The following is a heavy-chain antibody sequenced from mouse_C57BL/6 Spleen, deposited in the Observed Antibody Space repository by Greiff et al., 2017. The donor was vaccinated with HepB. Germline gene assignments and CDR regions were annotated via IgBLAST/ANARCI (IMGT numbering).Heavy chain of an antibody. D-gene: IGHD2-3*01. V-gene: IGHV14-4*01. CDR2: IDPENGDT. Sequence: EVQLVESGAELVRPGASVKLSCTASGFNIKDDYMHWVKQRPEQGLEWIGWIDPENGDTEYASKFQGKATITADTSSNTAYLQLSSLTSEDTAVYYCTRFLLYFDVWGTGTTVTVSS. CDR3: TRFLLYFDV. CDR1: GFNIKDDY. J-gene: IGHJ1*03.